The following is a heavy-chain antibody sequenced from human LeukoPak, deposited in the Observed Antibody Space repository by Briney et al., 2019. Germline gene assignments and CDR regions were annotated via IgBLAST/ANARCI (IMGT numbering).Heavy chain of an antibody. D-gene: IGHD2-8*01. V-gene: IGHV4-59*08. J-gene: IGHJ4*02. CDR2: LYYSGST. CDR1: GGSISSYS. Sequence: SETLSLTCTVSGGSISSYSWSSIGQPPGRGLEWIGNLYYSGSTNYNPSLKSRVTMSVDTSKNEFSLKLSSVTAADTAVYYCSRHVYCTNGICSDYWGQGTLVTVSS. CDR3: SRHVYCTNGICSDY.